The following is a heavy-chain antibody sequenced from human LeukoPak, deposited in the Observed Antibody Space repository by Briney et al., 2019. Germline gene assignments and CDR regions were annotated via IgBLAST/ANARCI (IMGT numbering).Heavy chain of an antibody. V-gene: IGHV1-69*05. CDR3: ARDCGGDCYSPSYYYGMDV. CDR1: GGTFSSYA. D-gene: IGHD2-21*02. J-gene: IGHJ6*02. Sequence: SVKVSCKASGGTFSSYAISWVRQAPGQGLEWMGGIIPIFGTANYAQKFQGRVTMTTDTSTSTAYMELRSLRSDDTAVYYCARDCGGDCYSPSYYYGMDVWGQGTTVTVSS. CDR2: IIPIFGTA.